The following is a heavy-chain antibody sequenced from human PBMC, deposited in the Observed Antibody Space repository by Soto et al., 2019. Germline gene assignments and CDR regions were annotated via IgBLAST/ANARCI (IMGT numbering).Heavy chain of an antibody. Sequence: QVQLVESGGGVVQPGRSLRLSCAASGFTFSSYGMHWVRQAPGKGLEWVAVIWYDGSNKYYADSVKGRFTISRDNSKNTLYLQMNSPRAEDTAVYYCARGRRYCSSTSCYSPPEYYYMDVWGKGTTVTVSS. J-gene: IGHJ6*03. CDR1: GFTFSSYG. CDR2: IWYDGSNK. V-gene: IGHV3-33*01. CDR3: ARGRRYCSSTSCYSPPEYYYMDV. D-gene: IGHD2-2*02.